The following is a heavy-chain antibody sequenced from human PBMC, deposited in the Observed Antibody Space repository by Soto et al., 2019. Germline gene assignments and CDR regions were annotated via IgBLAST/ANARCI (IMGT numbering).Heavy chain of an antibody. D-gene: IGHD1-7*01. CDR1: GFTFSSYA. Sequence: GGSLRLSCAAAGFTFSSYAMTWVRQAPGKGLEWVSTITGSGGSTYYADSVKGRFTISRDNSKNTLYLQMNSLRAEDTAVYYCAKDRTTMYDGFDNWGQGTMVTVSS. CDR2: ITGSGGST. CDR3: AKDRTTMYDGFDN. J-gene: IGHJ3*02. V-gene: IGHV3-23*01.